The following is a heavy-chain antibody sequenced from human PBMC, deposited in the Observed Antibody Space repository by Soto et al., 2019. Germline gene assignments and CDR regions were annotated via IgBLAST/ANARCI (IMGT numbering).Heavy chain of an antibody. J-gene: IGHJ3*02. CDR1: GFTFSSYE. CDR3: AREGAAGDLRAFDI. Sequence: GGSLRLSCAASGFTFSSYEMNWVRQAPGKGLEWVSYISSSGSTIYYADSVKGRFTISRDSAKNSLYLQMNSLRAEDTAVYCCAREGAAGDLRAFDIWGQGTMVTVSS. D-gene: IGHD7-27*01. CDR2: ISSSGSTI. V-gene: IGHV3-48*03.